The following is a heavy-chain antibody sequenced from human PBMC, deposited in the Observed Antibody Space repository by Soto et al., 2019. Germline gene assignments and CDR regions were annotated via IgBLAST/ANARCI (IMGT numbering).Heavy chain of an antibody. CDR1: GYTFTSYG. Sequence: ASVKVACKASGYTFTSYGISWVLQAPGQGLEWMGWVSAYNGNTNYAQKLQGRVTMTTDTSTSTAYMELRSLRSDDTAVYYCAREAATMVRGALWFDPWGQGTLVTVSS. V-gene: IGHV1-18*01. CDR2: VSAYNGNT. J-gene: IGHJ5*02. CDR3: AREAATMVRGALWFDP. D-gene: IGHD3-10*01.